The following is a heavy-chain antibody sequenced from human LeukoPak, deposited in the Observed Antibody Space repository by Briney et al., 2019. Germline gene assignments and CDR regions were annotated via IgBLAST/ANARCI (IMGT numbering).Heavy chain of an antibody. CDR3: ARARTTVVTLDY. D-gene: IGHD4-23*01. Sequence: ASVKVSCKASGGTFSSYAISWVRQAPGQGLEWMGGIIPIFGTANYAQKFQGRVTITADESTSTAYMELSSLRSEDTAVYYCARARTTVVTLDYWGQGTLVTVSS. J-gene: IGHJ4*02. CDR2: IIPIFGTA. CDR1: GGTFSSYA. V-gene: IGHV1-69*13.